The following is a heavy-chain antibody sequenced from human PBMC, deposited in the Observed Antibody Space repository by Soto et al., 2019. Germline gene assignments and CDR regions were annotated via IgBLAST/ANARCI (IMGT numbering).Heavy chain of an antibody. CDR2: IYYSGST. Sequence: QVQLQESSPGLVKPSQTLSLTCSVSGGSINSVNYYWSWIRQHTGKGLEWIGYIYYSGSTHYNPSLKSRVTISVDTSENQFSLKLSSVTAADTAVYYCAREGGDGVDYWGQGTLVTVSS. V-gene: IGHV4-31*03. J-gene: IGHJ4*02. CDR3: AREGGDGVDY. D-gene: IGHD3-16*01. CDR1: GGSINSVNYY.